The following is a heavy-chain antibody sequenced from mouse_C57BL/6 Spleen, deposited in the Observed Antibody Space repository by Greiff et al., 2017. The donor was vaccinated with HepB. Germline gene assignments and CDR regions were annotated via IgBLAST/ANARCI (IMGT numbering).Heavy chain of an antibody. CDR2: ISSGGSYT. V-gene: IGHV5-6*01. CDR1: GFTFSSYG. Sequence: EVHLVESGGDLVKPGGSLKLSCAASGFTFSSYGMSWVRQTPDKRLEWVATISSGGSYTYYPDSVKGRFTISRDNAKNTLYLQMSSLKSEDTAMYYCARTGNYEAMDYWGQGTSVTVSS. D-gene: IGHD2-1*01. J-gene: IGHJ4*01. CDR3: ARTGNYEAMDY.